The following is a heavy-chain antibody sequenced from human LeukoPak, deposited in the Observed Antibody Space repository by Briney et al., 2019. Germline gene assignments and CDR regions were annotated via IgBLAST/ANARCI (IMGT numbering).Heavy chain of an antibody. Sequence: EASVKVSCKASGYTFTGYYMHWVRQAPGQGLEWMGWINPNSGGTNYARKFQGRVTMTRDTSISTAYMELGRLRSDDTAVYYCARDRVRYYGSGTHYMDVWGKGTTVTISS. D-gene: IGHD3-10*01. CDR1: GYTFTGYY. CDR2: INPNSGGT. CDR3: ARDRVRYYGSGTHYMDV. V-gene: IGHV1-2*02. J-gene: IGHJ6*03.